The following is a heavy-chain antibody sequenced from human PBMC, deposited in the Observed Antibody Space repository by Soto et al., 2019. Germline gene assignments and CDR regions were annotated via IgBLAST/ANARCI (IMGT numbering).Heavy chain of an antibody. CDR3: ARDSDSYGYPWFDP. Sequence: GGSLRLSCAASGFTFSSYSMNWVRQAPGKGLEWVSSISSSSSYIYYADSVKGRFTISRDNAKNSLYLQMNSLRAEDTAVYYCARDSDSYGYPWFDPWGQGTLVTVSS. V-gene: IGHV3-21*01. D-gene: IGHD5-18*01. CDR1: GFTFSSYS. J-gene: IGHJ5*02. CDR2: ISSSSSYI.